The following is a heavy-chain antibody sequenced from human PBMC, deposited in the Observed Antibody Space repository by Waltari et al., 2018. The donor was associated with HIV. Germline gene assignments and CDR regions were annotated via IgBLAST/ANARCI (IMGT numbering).Heavy chain of an antibody. CDR1: GGTFSSYA. CDR3: ATFPLGGMIGVGPD. D-gene: IGHD3-22*01. V-gene: IGHV1-69*06. Sequence: QVQLVQSGAEVKKPGSSVKVSCKASGGTFSSYAISWVRQAPGQGLEWMGGIIPILCTANYAQKFQCRVTITAEKSTSTAYMELSSLRSEDTAVYYCATFPLGGMIGVGPDWGQGTLVTVSS. J-gene: IGHJ4*02. CDR2: IIPILCTA.